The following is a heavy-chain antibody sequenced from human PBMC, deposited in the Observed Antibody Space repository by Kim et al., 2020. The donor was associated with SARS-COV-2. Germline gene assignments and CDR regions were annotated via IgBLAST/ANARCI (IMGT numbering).Heavy chain of an antibody. V-gene: IGHV1-69*13. Sequence: SVKVSCKASGGTFSSYAISWVRQAPGQGLEWMGGIIPIFGTANYAQKFQGRVTITADESTSTAYMELSSLRSEDTAVYYCARGAVGTMIPEFDPWGQGTLVTVSS. CDR2: IIPIFGTA. CDR3: ARGAVGTMIPEFDP. J-gene: IGHJ5*02. CDR1: GGTFSSYA. D-gene: IGHD3-22*01.